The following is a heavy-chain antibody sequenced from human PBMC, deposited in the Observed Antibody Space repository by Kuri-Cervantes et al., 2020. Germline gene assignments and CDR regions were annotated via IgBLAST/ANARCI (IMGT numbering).Heavy chain of an antibody. D-gene: IGHD5-24*01. CDR3: AKDMSSGGGYNSHYYYGMDV. V-gene: IGHV3-30*18. CDR1: GFTFSSYG. J-gene: IGHJ6*02. CDR2: ISYDGSNK. Sequence: LSLTCAASGFTFSSYGMHWVRQAPGKGLEWVAVISYDGSNKYYADSVKGRFTISRDNSKNSLYLQMNSLRAEDTAVYYCAKDMSSGGGYNSHYYYGMDVWGQGTTVTVSS.